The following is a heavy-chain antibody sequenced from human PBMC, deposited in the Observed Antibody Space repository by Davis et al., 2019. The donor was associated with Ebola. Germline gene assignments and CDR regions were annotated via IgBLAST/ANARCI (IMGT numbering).Heavy chain of an antibody. D-gene: IGHD3-10*01. V-gene: IGHV3-30*13. CDR3: VREGTPPLDGFVM. Sequence: PGGSLRLSCAASGFTFSSYWMSWVRQAPGKGLEWVAAISLDGSTQFYADSVKGRFTISRDTSENSLYLQMISLRVEDTAVYYCVREGTPPLDGFVMWGQGTMVTVSS. J-gene: IGHJ3*02. CDR2: ISLDGSTQ. CDR1: GFTFSSYW.